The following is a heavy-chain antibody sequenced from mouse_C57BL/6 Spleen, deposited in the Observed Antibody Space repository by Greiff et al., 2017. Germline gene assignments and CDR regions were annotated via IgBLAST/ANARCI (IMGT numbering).Heavy chain of an antibody. D-gene: IGHD1-1*01. V-gene: IGHV1-59*01. Sequence: QVQLQQPGAELVRPGTSVKLSCKASGYTFTSYWMHWVKQRPGQGLEWIGVIDPSDSYTNYNQKFKGKATLTVDTSSSTAYMQLSSLTSEDSAVYYCASTTVVGKGYFDVWGTGTTVTVSS. CDR2: IDPSDSYT. CDR1: GYTFTSYW. CDR3: ASTTVVGKGYFDV. J-gene: IGHJ1*03.